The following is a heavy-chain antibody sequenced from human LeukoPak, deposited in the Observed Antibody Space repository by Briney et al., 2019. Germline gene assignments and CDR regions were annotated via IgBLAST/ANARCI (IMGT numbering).Heavy chain of an antibody. CDR1: VGSFSGYY. Sequence: KPSETLSLTCAVYVGSFSGYYWSWIRQPPGKGLEWIGEINHSGSTNYNPSLKSRVTISVDTSKNQFSLKLSSVTAADTAVYYCARDGGSYDILTGYYRGGHFDYWGQGTLVTVSS. CDR3: ARDGGSYDILTGYYRGGHFDY. CDR2: INHSGST. V-gene: IGHV4-34*01. D-gene: IGHD3-9*01. J-gene: IGHJ4*02.